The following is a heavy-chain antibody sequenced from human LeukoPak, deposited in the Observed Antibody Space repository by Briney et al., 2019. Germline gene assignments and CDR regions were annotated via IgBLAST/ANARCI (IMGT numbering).Heavy chain of an antibody. CDR1: GFTFSAYW. D-gene: IGHD1-1*01. J-gene: IGHJ6*03. V-gene: IGHV3-48*04. CDR2: ISSSGDTI. CDR3: AREGTGRYYYYYYIDV. Sequence: PGGSLRLSCAASGFTFSAYWMNWVRQAPGKGLEWVSYISSSGDTIYYADSVRGRFTISRDNAKNSLYLQMNSLRAEDTAVYFCAREGTGRYYYYYYIDVWGKGTTVTISS.